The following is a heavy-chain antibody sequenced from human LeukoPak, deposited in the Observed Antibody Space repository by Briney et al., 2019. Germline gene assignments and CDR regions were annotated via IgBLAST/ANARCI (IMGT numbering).Heavy chain of an antibody. D-gene: IGHD3-22*01. CDR3: AKAGTYYYDSNLSYYFDY. CDR1: GFTFSSYG. CDR2: IRYDGSNK. Sequence: GGSLRPSCAASGFTFSSYGMHWVRQAPGKGLEWVAFIRYDGSNKYYADSVKGRFTISRDNSKNTLYLQMNSLRAEDTAVYYCAKAGTYYYDSNLSYYFDYWGQGTLVTVSS. V-gene: IGHV3-30*02. J-gene: IGHJ4*02.